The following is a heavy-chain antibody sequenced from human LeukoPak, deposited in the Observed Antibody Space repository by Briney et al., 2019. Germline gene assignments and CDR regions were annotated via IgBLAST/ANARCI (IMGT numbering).Heavy chain of an antibody. CDR2: ISGSGGST. D-gene: IGHD3-3*01. Sequence: GGSLRLSCAASGFTFSSYAMSWVRQAPGKGLEWVSAISGSGGSTYYADSVKGRFTISRDNSKNTLYLQMNSLRAEDTAVYYCAKDTYDFLYYHYYMDVWGKGTTVTVSS. CDR3: AKDTYDFLYYHYYMDV. CDR1: GFTFSSYA. V-gene: IGHV3-23*01. J-gene: IGHJ6*03.